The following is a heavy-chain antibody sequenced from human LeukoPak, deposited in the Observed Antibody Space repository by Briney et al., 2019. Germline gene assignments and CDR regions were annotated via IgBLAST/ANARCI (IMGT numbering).Heavy chain of an antibody. CDR2: IYHSGST. D-gene: IGHD3-22*01. J-gene: IGHJ4*02. CDR1: GGSFSGYH. Sequence: SETLSLTCAVYGGSFSGYHWSWIRQSPGTGLEWIGNIYHSGSTKYNPSLKSRFIVSVDTSKNQFSLKVSSVTAADTAVYYCARAPLDLDSSGYVDYWGQGTLVTVSS. V-gene: IGHV4-4*09. CDR3: ARAPLDLDSSGYVDY.